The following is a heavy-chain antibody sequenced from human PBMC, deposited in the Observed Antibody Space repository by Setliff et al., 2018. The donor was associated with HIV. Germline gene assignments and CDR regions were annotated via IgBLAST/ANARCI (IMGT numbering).Heavy chain of an antibody. CDR3: ARERAYDYLWGSYRSSQNSFDY. CDR2: IYPGDSDI. V-gene: IGHV5-51*01. J-gene: IGHJ4*02. D-gene: IGHD3-16*02. Sequence: GESLKISCRASGYSFTSHWIAWVRQVPGKGLEWMGNIYPGDSDIRYNPSFQGQVTISVDKSISAAYLQWSSLKASDTAMYYCARERAYDYLWGSYRSSQNSFDYWGQGTLVTVS. CDR1: GYSFTSHW.